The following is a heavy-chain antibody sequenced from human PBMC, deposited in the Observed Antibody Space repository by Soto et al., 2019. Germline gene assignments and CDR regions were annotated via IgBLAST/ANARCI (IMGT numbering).Heavy chain of an antibody. CDR3: AHRPLDYNIYAPYFDY. CDR2: IYWDDDK. D-gene: IGHD4-4*01. CDR1: GFSLTTDGAG. J-gene: IGHJ4*02. Sequence: QITLRETGPTLVNPTQTLTLTCTLSGFSLTTDGAGVGWIRQPPGKALEWLALIYWDDDKRYSPSLRSRLTITKDTSKNQVFLTMTNVDPVDTATYYCAHRPLDYNIYAPYFDYWGQGTLVTVSS. V-gene: IGHV2-5*02.